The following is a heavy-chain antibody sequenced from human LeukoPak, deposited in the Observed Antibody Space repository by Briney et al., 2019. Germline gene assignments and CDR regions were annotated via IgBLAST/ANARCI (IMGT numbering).Heavy chain of an antibody. Sequence: GGSLRLSCAASGFTFDDYGMSWVRQAPGKGLEWVSGINWNGGSTGYADSVKGRFTISRDNAKNSLYLQMNSLRAEDTAVYYCARARSSYGYGDAFDIWGQGTMVTVSS. CDR2: INWNGGST. CDR1: GFTFDDYG. CDR3: ARARSSYGYGDAFDI. V-gene: IGHV3-20*04. D-gene: IGHD5-18*01. J-gene: IGHJ3*02.